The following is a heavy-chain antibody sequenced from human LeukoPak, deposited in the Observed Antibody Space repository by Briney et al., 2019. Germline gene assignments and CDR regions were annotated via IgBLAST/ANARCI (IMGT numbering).Heavy chain of an antibody. J-gene: IGHJ4*02. V-gene: IGHV5-51*01. Sequence: GESLKISCKGSGDSFNTYWIGWVRQMPGKGLEWMGLAYPGDSDTRYSPSFQGQVAFSADKSISTAYLQWSSLKASDTAIYYCVRHGGYTSSAVSDYWGQGTLVTVSS. CDR2: AYPGDSDT. CDR3: VRHGGYTSSAVSDY. D-gene: IGHD5-18*01. CDR1: GDSFNTYW.